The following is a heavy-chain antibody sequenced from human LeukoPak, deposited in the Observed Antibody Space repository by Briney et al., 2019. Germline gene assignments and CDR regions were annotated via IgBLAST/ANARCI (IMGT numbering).Heavy chain of an antibody. Sequence: GGSLRLSCAASGFTFSSYGMSWVRQAPGKGLEWVSAISGSGGSTYYADSVKGRFTISRDNSKNTLYLQMNSLRAEDTAVYYCAKSAGIVVVVAADDYWGQGTLVTVSS. CDR2: ISGSGGST. D-gene: IGHD2-15*01. CDR3: AKSAGIVVVVAADDY. V-gene: IGHV3-23*01. CDR1: GFTFSSYG. J-gene: IGHJ4*02.